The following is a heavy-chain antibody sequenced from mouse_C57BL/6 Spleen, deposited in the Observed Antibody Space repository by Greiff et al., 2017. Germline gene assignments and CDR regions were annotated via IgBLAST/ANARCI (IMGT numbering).Heavy chain of an antibody. V-gene: IGHV5-12*01. CDR1: GFTFSDYY. D-gene: IGHD2-1*01. J-gene: IGHJ4*01. CDR3: ARGGNAYAMDY. CDR2: ISNGGGST. Sequence: DVKLVESGGGLVQPGGSLKLSCAASGFTFSDYYMYWVRQTPEKRLEWVAYISNGGGSTYYPDTVKGRFTISRDNAKNTLYLQMSRLKSEDTAMYYCARGGNAYAMDYWGQGTSVTVSS.